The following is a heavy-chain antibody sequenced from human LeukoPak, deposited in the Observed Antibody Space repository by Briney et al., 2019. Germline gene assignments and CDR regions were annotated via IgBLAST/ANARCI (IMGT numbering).Heavy chain of an antibody. J-gene: IGHJ4*02. Sequence: ASVKVSCKASGYTFTGYYMHWVRQAPGQGLEWMGGINPNSGGTNYAQKFQGRVTMTRDTSISTAYMELSRLRSDDTAVYYCARGVVLTPASAMGYWGQGTLVTVSS. V-gene: IGHV1-2*02. CDR1: GYTFTGYY. D-gene: IGHD2-2*01. CDR2: INPNSGGT. CDR3: ARGVVLTPASAMGY.